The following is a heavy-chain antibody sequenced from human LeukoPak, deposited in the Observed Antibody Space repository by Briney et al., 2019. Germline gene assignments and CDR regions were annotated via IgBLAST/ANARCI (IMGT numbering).Heavy chain of an antibody. J-gene: IGHJ4*02. D-gene: IGHD2-2*02. V-gene: IGHV5-51*01. CDR1: RYSFSNYW. Sequence: ECLKISCKGSRYSFSNYWIGWVRQMPGKGLEWMGIIYPGDSATRYISSFQGQVTISADKSISTAYLQWSSLKASDTAMYYCARQYCRGTNSYTGSSYYLDYRGQGTLVTVSS. CDR3: ARQYCRGTNSYTGSSYYLDY. CDR2: IYPGDSAT.